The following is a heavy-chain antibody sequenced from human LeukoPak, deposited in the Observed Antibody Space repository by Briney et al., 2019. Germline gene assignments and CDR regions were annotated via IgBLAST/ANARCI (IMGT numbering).Heavy chain of an antibody. CDR2: IIPIFGTA. CDR3: ARDLRADYGDYYFDY. Sequence: GASVKVSCKASGGTFSSYAISWVRQAPGQGLEGMGGIIPIFGTANYAQTFQGRVTITTDESTSTAYMELSSLRSEDTAVYYCARDLRADYGDYYFDYWGQGTLVTVSS. J-gene: IGHJ4*02. D-gene: IGHD4-17*01. V-gene: IGHV1-69*05. CDR1: GGTFSSYA.